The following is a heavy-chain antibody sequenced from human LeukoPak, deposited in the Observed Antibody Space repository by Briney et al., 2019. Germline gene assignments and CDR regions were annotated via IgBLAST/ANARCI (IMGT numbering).Heavy chain of an antibody. V-gene: IGHV1-69*13. J-gene: IGHJ6*02. CDR3: ARDIDIVVVPAAITSYYGMDV. D-gene: IGHD2-2*02. CDR2: IIPIFGTA. Sequence: ASVKVSCKASGGTFSSYAISWVRQAPGQGLEWVGGIIPIFGTANYAQKFQGRVTITADESTSTAYMELSSLRSEDTAVYYCARDIDIVVVPAAITSYYGMDVWGQGTTVTVSS. CDR1: GGTFSSYA.